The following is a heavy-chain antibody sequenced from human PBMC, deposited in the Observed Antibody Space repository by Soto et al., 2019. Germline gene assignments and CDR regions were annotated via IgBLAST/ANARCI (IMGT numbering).Heavy chain of an antibody. CDR2: IYYSGSP. CDR1: GGSISSRSYY. D-gene: IGHD6-13*01. CDR3: ARQQLVHYYYGMDV. Sequence: QLQLQESGPGLLKPSAPLSLTCTVSGGSISSRSYYWVWIGKPPGKRLEWIGSIYYSGSPYYNTSLKSPVTISVDTSKNQFSLKLSSVTAADTAVYYCARQQLVHYYYGMDVWGQGTTVTVSS. V-gene: IGHV4-39*01. J-gene: IGHJ6*02.